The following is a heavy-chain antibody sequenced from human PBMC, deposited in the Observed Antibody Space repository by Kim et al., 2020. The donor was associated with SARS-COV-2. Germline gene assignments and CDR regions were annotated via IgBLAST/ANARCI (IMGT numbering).Heavy chain of an antibody. D-gene: IGHD2-15*01. CDR2: INHSGST. CDR1: GGSFSGYY. J-gene: IGHJ5*02. Sequence: SETLSLTCAVYGGSFSGYYWSWIRQPPGKGLEWIGEINHSGSTNYNPSLKSRVTISVDTSKNQFSLKLSSVTAADTAVYYCARGGLGYCSGGSCYSGWFDPWGQGTLVTVSS. CDR3: ARGGLGYCSGGSCYSGWFDP. V-gene: IGHV4-34*01.